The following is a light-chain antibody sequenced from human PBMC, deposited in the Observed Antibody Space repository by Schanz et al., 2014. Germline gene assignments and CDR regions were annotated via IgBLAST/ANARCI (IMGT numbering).Light chain of an antibody. CDR1: SSDVGGYNY. Sequence: QSALTQPASVSASPGQSITISCTGTSSDVGGYNYVSWYQQYPGKAPKLIIYDVSNRPSGVSNRFSGSRSGNTASLTISGLQAEDEADYYCSSYTSSNTWVFGGGTKLTVL. V-gene: IGLV2-14*01. J-gene: IGLJ3*02. CDR2: DVS. CDR3: SSYTSSNTWV.